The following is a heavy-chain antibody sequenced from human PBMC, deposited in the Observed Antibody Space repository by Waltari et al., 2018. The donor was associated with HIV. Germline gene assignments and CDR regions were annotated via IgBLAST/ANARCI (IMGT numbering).Heavy chain of an antibody. V-gene: IGHV1-18*01. J-gene: IGHJ4*02. Sequence: QVQLVQSGAEVKKPGASVKVSCKASGYTFTRYGISWVRQAPVQGLEWMGWISAYNGHTNEAHELQGRVTMTTDTATSTAYMGLRSLGSDHTAFYYCARALWSGYDSPCCFDYWGQGTLVTVSS. CDR1: GYTFTRYG. CDR3: ARALWSGYDSPCCFDY. CDR2: ISAYNGHT. D-gene: IGHD3-3*01.